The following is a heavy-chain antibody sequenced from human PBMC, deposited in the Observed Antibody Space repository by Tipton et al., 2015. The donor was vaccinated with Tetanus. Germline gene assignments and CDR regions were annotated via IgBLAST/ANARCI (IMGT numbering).Heavy chain of an antibody. J-gene: IGHJ6*02. V-gene: IGHV4-61*05. CDR2: IYYSGST. CDR3: ARTPDYYYGMDV. Sequence: TLSLTCSVSGGSISGSSYYWSWIRQPPGKALEWIGYIYYSGSTNYNPSLKSRVTISTDKSKNQVSLRLNSVTAADTAVYFCARTPDYYYGMDVWGQGTTVTVSS. CDR1: GGSISGSSYY.